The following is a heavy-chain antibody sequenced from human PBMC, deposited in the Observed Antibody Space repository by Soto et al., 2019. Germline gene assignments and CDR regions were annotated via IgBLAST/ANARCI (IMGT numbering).Heavy chain of an antibody. V-gene: IGHV1-18*01. CDR2: INADNGNA. D-gene: IGHD3-10*01. CDR1: GYTFTSYG. CDR3: ARGASMVRGVILDVLDI. J-gene: IGHJ3*02. Sequence: ASVKVSCKASGYTFTSYGISWVRQAPGQGLEWMGWINADNGNAKYSQKFQGRVTITRDTSASTAYMELTSLRSEDTAVYYCARGASMVRGVILDVLDIWGQGTMVTVSS.